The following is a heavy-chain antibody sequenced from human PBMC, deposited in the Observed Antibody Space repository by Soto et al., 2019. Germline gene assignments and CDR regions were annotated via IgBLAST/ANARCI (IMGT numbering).Heavy chain of an antibody. J-gene: IGHJ5*02. CDR2: ISPYNGNT. D-gene: IGHD5-18*01. CDR3: ARSGSTAMITWFDP. CDR1: GYTFTSYG. Sequence: ASVKVACKAFGYTFTSYGISWVRLAPGQGLEWMGWISPYNGNTNFAQKLQGRVTMTTDTSTSTAYMELRSLRSDDTAVYYCARSGSTAMITWFDPWGQGALVTVS. V-gene: IGHV1-18*01.